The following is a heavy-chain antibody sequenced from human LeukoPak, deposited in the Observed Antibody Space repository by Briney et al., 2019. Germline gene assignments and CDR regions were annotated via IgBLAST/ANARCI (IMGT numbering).Heavy chain of an antibody. CDR1: GFTFSNYS. CDR2: IKYDESEK. CDR3: ARGTSVSANNFDY. V-gene: IGHV3-7*01. Sequence: GGSLRLSCVVSGFTFSNYSMSWVRQAPGKGLEWVANIKYDESEKYYVDSVKGRFTISRDNAKNSLYLQMNSLRAEDTAVYYCARGTSVSANNFDYWGQGTPVTVSS. J-gene: IGHJ4*02. D-gene: IGHD4-11*01.